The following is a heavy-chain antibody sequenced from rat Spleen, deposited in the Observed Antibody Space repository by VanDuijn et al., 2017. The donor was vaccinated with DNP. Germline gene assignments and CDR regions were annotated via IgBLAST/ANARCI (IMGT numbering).Heavy chain of an antibody. CDR1: GFTFSDYN. V-gene: IGHV5-25*01. J-gene: IGHJ4*01. CDR3: LKHLDA. Sequence: EVQLVESGGGLVQPGRSLKLSCTASGFTFSDYNMAWVRQAPTKGLEWVASISTGSRTYYRDSVKGRFTISRDNAENTVYLQMNSLRSEDTATYYCLKHLDAWGQGTSVTVSS. CDR2: ISTGSRT.